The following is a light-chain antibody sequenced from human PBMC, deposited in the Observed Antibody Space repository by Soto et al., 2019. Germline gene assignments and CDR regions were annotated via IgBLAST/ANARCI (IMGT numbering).Light chain of an antibody. CDR3: QQYYATPLT. CDR1: QSVFSSSTNRNY. V-gene: IGKV4-1*01. Sequence: DIVMTQSPDSLAVSLGERATINCKSSQSVFSSSTNRNYLTWYQQKPGQPPKLLINLASTRESGVPDRFSGSGSGTDFTLTISSLQAEDVAVYYCQQYYATPLTFGGGTKVEIK. CDR2: LAS. J-gene: IGKJ4*01.